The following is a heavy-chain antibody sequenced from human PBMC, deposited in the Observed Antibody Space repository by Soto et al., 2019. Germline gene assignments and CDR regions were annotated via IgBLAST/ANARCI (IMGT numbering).Heavy chain of an antibody. CDR2: IIPFSAAA. Sequence: QVQLVQSGAEVKKPGSSVRVACKASGGSFSYYAISWVRQAPGQGLEWMGGIIPFSAAANYAQKFQGRVTISAAESTRMGYMELSSLRPEDTAVYYCARSGEAYYDVLTGSYKGSWFDPWGQGTLVTVSS. J-gene: IGHJ5*02. CDR3: ARSGEAYYDVLTGSYKGSWFDP. V-gene: IGHV1-69*01. CDR1: GGSFSYYA. D-gene: IGHD3-9*01.